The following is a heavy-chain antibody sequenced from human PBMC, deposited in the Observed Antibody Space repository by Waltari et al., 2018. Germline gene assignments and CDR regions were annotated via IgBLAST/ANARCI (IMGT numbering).Heavy chain of an antibody. D-gene: IGHD2-2*02. V-gene: IGHV3-30*02. CDR1: GFTFSNFG. CDR2: IWFDGSDK. Sequence: QVNLVESGGGVVQPGGSLRLSCTTSGFTFSNFGMHWVRQAPCKGLGWVALIWFDGSDKFYADSGRGRFTISRDNSARTLYLDMDSLRLDDTAMYYCAKDAFGNTYLDFWGQGTLVTVSS. J-gene: IGHJ4*02. CDR3: AKDAFGNTYLDF.